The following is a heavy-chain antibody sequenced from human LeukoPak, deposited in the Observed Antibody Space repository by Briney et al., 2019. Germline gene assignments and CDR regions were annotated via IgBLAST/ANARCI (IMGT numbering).Heavy chain of an antibody. Sequence: PGGSLRLSCAASGFTFSSYSMNWVRQAPGKGLEWVSAISGSGGSTYYADSVKGRFTISRDNSKNTLYLQMNSLRAEDTAVYYCAKDTAMVTGYWGQGTLVTVSS. CDR2: ISGSGGST. V-gene: IGHV3-23*01. D-gene: IGHD5-18*01. CDR1: GFTFSSYS. CDR3: AKDTAMVTGY. J-gene: IGHJ4*02.